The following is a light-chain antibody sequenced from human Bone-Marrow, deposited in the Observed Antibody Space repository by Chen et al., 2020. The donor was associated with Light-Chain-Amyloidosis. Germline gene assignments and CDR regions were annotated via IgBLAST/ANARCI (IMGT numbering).Light chain of an antibody. Sequence: SYVLTQPSSVSVAPGQTATIACGGNNIGCTSVHWYQQTPGQAPLLVVYDDSDRPSGIPERLSGSNSGNTATLTIRRVEAGDEADYYCQVWDRSSDRPVFGGGTKLTVL. CDR1: NIGCTS. J-gene: IGLJ3*02. CDR3: QVWDRSSDRPV. V-gene: IGLV3-21*02. CDR2: DDS.